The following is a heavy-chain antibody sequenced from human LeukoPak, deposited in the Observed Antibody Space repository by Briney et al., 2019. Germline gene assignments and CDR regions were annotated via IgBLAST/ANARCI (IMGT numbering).Heavy chain of an antibody. CDR1: GGTFSSYA. V-gene: IGHV1-69*13. J-gene: IGHJ4*02. CDR2: IISIFCTA. D-gene: IGHD2-21*02. Sequence: SVKVSCKASGGTFSSYAISWVRQAPGQGLEWIGGIISIFCTANYAQKLQGRVTITADESTSTAYMELSSLRSEDTAVYYCARGPYCGGDCYSGFDYWGQGTLVTVSS. CDR3: ARGPYCGGDCYSGFDY.